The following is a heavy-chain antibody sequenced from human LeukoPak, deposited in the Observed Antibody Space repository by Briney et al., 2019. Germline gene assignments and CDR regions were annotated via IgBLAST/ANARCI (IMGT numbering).Heavy chain of an antibody. CDR2: ISYDGSNK. J-gene: IGHJ6*02. Sequence: GRSLRLSCAASGFTFSNYAMHWVRQAPGKGLEWVAVISYDGSNKYYADSVKGRFTISRDNSKNTLYLQMNSLRAEDTAVYYCAREVDYDFWSGYKEGENYYYYGMDAWGQGTTVTVSS. CDR1: GFTFSNYA. CDR3: AREVDYDFWSGYKEGENYYYYGMDA. V-gene: IGHV3-30*04. D-gene: IGHD3-3*01.